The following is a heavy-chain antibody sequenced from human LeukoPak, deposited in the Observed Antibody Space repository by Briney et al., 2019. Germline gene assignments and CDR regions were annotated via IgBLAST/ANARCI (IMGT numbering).Heavy chain of an antibody. CDR1: GFTFSIYA. J-gene: IGHJ4*02. CDR3: AKTSAGIRGGYFDY. D-gene: IGHD3-10*01. Sequence: GGSLRLSCAASGFTFSIYAITWVRQAPGKGLEWVSTISGSGGSTYYADSAKGRFTISRDNSKNTLFLQMSSLRAEDTAVYYCAKTSAGIRGGYFDYWGQGTLVTVSS. V-gene: IGHV3-23*01. CDR2: ISGSGGST.